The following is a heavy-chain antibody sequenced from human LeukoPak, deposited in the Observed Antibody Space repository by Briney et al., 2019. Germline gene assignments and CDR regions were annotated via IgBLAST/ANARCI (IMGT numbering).Heavy chain of an antibody. D-gene: IGHD3-22*01. CDR1: GGTFSSYA. CDR3: ATRVFNYYDSSGLGTTDAFDI. CDR2: IIPILGIA. Sequence: SVKVSCKASGGTFSSYAISWVRQAPGQGLEWMGRIIPILGIANYAQKFQGRVTITADKSASTAYMELSSLRSEDTAVYYCATRVFNYYDSSGLGTTDAFDIWGQGTMVTVSS. J-gene: IGHJ3*02. V-gene: IGHV1-69*04.